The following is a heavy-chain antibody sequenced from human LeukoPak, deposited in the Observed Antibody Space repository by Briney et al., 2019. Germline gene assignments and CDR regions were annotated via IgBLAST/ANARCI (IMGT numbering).Heavy chain of an antibody. V-gene: IGHV3-66*01. CDR1: GFTFSSYG. D-gene: IGHD1-26*01. J-gene: IGHJ4*02. Sequence: GGSLRLSCAASGFTFSSYGMSWVRQAPGKGLEWVSVIYSGGNTYSADSVKGRFTFSRDNSKNTLYLQMNSLRAEDTAVYYCARSEGYYYFDYWGQGTLVTVSS. CDR2: IYSGGNT. CDR3: ARSEGYYYFDY.